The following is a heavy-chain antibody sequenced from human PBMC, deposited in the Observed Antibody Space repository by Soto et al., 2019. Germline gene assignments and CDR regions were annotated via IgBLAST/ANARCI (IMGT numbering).Heavy chain of an antibody. CDR3: PKRAHHPHFEY. V-gene: IGHV3-23*01. Sequence: PGGSLRLSCAASGFTFSSYAMSWVRHSPGKGLEWVSAISGSGGSTYYADSVKGRFTISRDNSKNTLYLQMNSLRAEDTAVYYFPKRAHHPHFEYLEQEILSSGSS. J-gene: IGHJ4*02. CDR2: ISGSGGST. CDR1: GFTFSSYA.